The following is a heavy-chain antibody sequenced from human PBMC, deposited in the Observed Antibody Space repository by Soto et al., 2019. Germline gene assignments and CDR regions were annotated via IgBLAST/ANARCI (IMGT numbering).Heavy chain of an antibody. CDR2: IWYDGSNK. Sequence: QVQLVESGGGVVQPGRSLRLSCAASGFTFSSYGMHWVRQAPGKGLEWVAVIWYDGSNKYYADSVKGRFTISRDNSKNTLYLQMNSLRAEDTAVYYWARGAMALDYWGQGTLVTVSS. V-gene: IGHV3-33*01. CDR1: GFTFSSYG. CDR3: ARGAMALDY. J-gene: IGHJ4*02.